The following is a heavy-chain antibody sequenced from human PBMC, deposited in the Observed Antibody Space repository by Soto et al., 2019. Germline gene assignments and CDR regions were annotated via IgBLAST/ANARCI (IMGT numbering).Heavy chain of an antibody. Sequence: QPGGSLRLSCAASGFTFSSYGMSWVRQAPGKGLEWVSVISGSGGSTYYADSVKGRFTISRDNSKNTLYLQMNSLRAEDTAVHYCARGMTTVTTIGFDYWGQGTLVTVSS. CDR2: ISGSGGST. J-gene: IGHJ4*02. V-gene: IGHV3-23*01. CDR3: ARGMTTVTTIGFDY. D-gene: IGHD4-17*01. CDR1: GFTFSSYG.